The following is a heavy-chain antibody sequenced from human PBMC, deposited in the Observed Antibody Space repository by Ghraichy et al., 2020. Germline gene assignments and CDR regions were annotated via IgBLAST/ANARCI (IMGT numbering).Heavy chain of an antibody. V-gene: IGHV4-59*01. CDR1: GGSISSYY. J-gene: IGHJ6*02. CDR2: IYYSGST. CDR3: AQGIAAAGFLGVSYYGMDV. D-gene: IGHD6-13*01. Sequence: ETLSLTCTVSGGSISSYYWSWIRQPPGKGLEWIGYIYYSGSTNYNPSLKSRVTISVDTSKNQFSLKLSSVTAADTAVYYCAQGIAAAGFLGVSYYGMDVWGQGTTVTVSS.